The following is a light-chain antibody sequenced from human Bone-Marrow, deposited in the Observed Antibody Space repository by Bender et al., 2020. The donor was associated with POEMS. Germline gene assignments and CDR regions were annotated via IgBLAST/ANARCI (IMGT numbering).Light chain of an antibody. Sequence: QSALTQPASVSGSPGQSITISCTGSSSDIGAHDYVSWYQQHPGKAPKVIIYDVTTRASGISNRFSDSKSGDAASLTISGLEDEDEADYCCSSYTTGNTEVFGGGTRLTVL. J-gene: IGLJ3*02. CDR3: SSYTTGNTEV. CDR1: SSDIGAHDY. V-gene: IGLV2-14*03. CDR2: DVT.